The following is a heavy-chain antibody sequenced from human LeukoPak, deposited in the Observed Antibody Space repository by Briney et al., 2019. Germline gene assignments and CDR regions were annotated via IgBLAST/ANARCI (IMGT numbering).Heavy chain of an antibody. D-gene: IGHD5-24*01. J-gene: IGHJ4*02. Sequence: PSETLSLTCTVSGGSISSSSYYWGWIRQPPGKGLEWIGSIYYSGSTYYNPSLKSRVTISVDTSKNQFSLKLSSVTAADTAVYYCARAVVEMPTGFDYWGQGTLVTVSS. CDR3: ARAVVEMPTGFDY. CDR1: GGSISSSSYY. V-gene: IGHV4-39*01. CDR2: IYYSGST.